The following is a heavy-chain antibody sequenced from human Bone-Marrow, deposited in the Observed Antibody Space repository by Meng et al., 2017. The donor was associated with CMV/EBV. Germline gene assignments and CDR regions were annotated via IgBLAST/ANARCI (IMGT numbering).Heavy chain of an antibody. CDR3: ALQTRGGRPFDA. CDR2: ISYSGIT. V-gene: IGHV4-39*01. D-gene: IGHD1-26*01. CDR1: GDSFTDRNYY. J-gene: IGHJ4*02. Sequence: GSLRLSCIVSGDSFTDRNYYWGWIRQPPGKGLEWVGSISYSGITYYSPSLKTRLTISVDTSKHQFSLKLSSVTAADTAVYFCALQTRGGRPFDAWGQGTRVTVSS.